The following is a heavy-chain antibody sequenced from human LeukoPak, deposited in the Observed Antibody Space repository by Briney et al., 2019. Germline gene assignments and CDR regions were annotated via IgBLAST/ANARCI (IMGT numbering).Heavy chain of an antibody. V-gene: IGHV3-30*04. CDR1: GFTFSSYA. CDR3: ARDHGQLVSQFDP. Sequence: PGRSLRLSCAASGFTFSSYAKHWVRQAPGKGLEWVAVISYDGSNKYYADSVKGRFTISRDNSKNTLYLQMNSLRAEDTAVYYCARDHGQLVSQFDPWGQGTLVTVSS. D-gene: IGHD6-13*01. CDR2: ISYDGSNK. J-gene: IGHJ5*02.